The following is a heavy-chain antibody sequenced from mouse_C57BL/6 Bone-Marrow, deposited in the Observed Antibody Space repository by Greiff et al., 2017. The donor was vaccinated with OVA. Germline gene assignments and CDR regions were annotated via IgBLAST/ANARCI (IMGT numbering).Heavy chain of an antibody. CDR3: ARKGFITTVEWYFDV. Sequence: VQLQQPGAELVKPGASVKMSCKASGYTFTSYWITWVKQRPGQGLEWIGDIYPGSGSTNYNEKFKSKATLTVDTSSSTAYMQLSSLTSEDSAVYYGARKGFITTVEWYFDVWGTGTTVTVSS. CDR2: IYPGSGST. CDR1: GYTFTSYW. V-gene: IGHV1-55*01. J-gene: IGHJ1*03. D-gene: IGHD1-1*01.